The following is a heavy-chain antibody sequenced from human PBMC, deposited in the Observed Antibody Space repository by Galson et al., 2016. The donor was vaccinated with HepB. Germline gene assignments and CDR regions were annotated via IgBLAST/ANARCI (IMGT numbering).Heavy chain of an antibody. CDR1: GFTLSRYW. CDR3: ARDRVGGGSPAGRDFDI. CDR2: IKKGGREK. V-gene: IGHV3-7*03. J-gene: IGHJ3*02. D-gene: IGHD3-16*01. Sequence: SLRLSCAASGFTLSRYWMTWVRQAPGKGLEWVANIKKGGREKHYADSVKGRFTISRDNARNSLYLQMNSLRVEDTAVYYCARDRVGGGSPAGRDFDIWGQGTRVTVSS.